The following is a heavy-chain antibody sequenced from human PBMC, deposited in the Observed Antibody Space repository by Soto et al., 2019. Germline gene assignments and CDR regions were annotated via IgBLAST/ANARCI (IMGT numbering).Heavy chain of an antibody. CDR1: GYTFTSYY. J-gene: IGHJ4*02. CDR3: AILSPPRITMVRGVIDFY. D-gene: IGHD3-10*01. CDR2: INPSGGST. Sequence: GASVKVSCKASGYTFTSYYMHWVRQAPGQGLEWMGIINPSGGSTSYAQKFQGRVTMTRDTSTSTVYMELSSLRSEDTAVYYCAILSPPRITMVRGVIDFYWGQGTLVTVSS. V-gene: IGHV1-46*01.